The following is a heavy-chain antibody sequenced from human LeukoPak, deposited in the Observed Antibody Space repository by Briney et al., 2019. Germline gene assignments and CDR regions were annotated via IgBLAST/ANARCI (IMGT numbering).Heavy chain of an antibody. CDR2: IAYDGSSP. CDR3: ARVGGSNWHPLDY. V-gene: IGHV3-30-3*01. D-gene: IGHD6-13*01. CDR1: GITLSSHA. J-gene: IGHJ4*02. Sequence: PGGSLRLSCAASGITLSSHAMHWVRQAPGEGLEWVAAIAYDGSSPHYGDSVKGRFIISRDNSKSALYLQMNSLRVEDTGIYYCARVGGSNWHPLDYWGQGTLVTVSS.